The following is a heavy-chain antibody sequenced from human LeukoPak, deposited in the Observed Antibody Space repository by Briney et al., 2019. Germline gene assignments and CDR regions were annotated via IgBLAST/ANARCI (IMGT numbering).Heavy chain of an antibody. CDR2: IASDGSST. CDR3: ARGRPHGNDY. V-gene: IGHV3-74*01. CDR1: GFIVGNNY. D-gene: IGHD4-23*01. J-gene: IGHJ4*02. Sequence: GGSLRLSCVASGFIVGNNYMSWVRQAPGKGLEWVSRIASDGSSTTYADSVKGRFSISRDNAKNTLYLQMNSLRVEDTAVYYCARGRPHGNDYWGQGTLVTVSS.